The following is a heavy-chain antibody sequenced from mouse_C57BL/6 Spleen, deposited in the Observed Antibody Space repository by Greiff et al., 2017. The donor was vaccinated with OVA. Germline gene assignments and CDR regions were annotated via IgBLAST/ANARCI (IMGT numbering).Heavy chain of an antibody. CDR1: GYTFTSYW. V-gene: IGHV1-64*01. D-gene: IGHD2-5*01. CDR3: ARDYSKGSAMDY. J-gene: IGHJ4*01. Sequence: QVQLQQPGAELVKPGASVKLSCKASGYTFTSYWMHWVKQRPGQGLEWIGMIHPNSGSTNYNEKFKSKATLTVDKSSSTAYMQLSSLTSEDSAVYYCARDYSKGSAMDYWGQGTSVTVSS. CDR2: IHPNSGST.